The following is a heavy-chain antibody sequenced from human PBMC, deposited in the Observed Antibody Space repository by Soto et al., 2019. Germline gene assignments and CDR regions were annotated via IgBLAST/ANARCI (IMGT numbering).Heavy chain of an antibody. D-gene: IGHD1-26*01. CDR1: GFTFSSYG. V-gene: IGHV3-30*18. CDR2: ISYDGSNK. J-gene: IGHJ4*02. Sequence: QVQLVESGGGVVQPGRSLRLSCAASGFTFSSYGMHWVRQAPGKGLEWVAVISYDGSNKYYADSVKGRFTISRDNSKNTLYLQMNSLRAEDTAVYYCAKDRTVGAMWSSHLDYWGQGTLVTVSS. CDR3: AKDRTVGAMWSSHLDY.